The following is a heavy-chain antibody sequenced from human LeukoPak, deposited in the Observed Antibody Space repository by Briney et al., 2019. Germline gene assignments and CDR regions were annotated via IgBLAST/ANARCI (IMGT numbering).Heavy chain of an antibody. CDR1: GDSMSRHNYF. CDR3: ARLRVYYSDY. V-gene: IGHV4-39*01. Sequence: SETLSLTCTVSGDSMSRHNYFWGWFRLPPGKGLEWLGRAHHTGSTYHNPPLNDRVTLSLDNANNRSSLHSHSVTAADTAVYYCARLRVYYSDYWGLGTLVTVS. CDR2: AHHTGST. J-gene: IGHJ4*02.